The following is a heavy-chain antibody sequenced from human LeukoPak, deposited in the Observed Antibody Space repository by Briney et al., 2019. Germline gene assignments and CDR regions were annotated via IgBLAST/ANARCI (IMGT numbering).Heavy chain of an antibody. J-gene: IGHJ4*02. CDR2: IGGSDDTT. D-gene: IGHD2-15*01. Sequence: PGESLSPSFAASGFSLRTYAMNWVRQVPGKGLEWVSSIGGSDDTTYYADSVKGRFTISSDYSRNTVSLQMNSLRAEDTAIYFRAKGLVVNDNYFDNRGGGTLVTVSS. V-gene: IGHV3-23*01. CDR3: AKGLVVNDNYFDN. CDR1: GFSLRTYA.